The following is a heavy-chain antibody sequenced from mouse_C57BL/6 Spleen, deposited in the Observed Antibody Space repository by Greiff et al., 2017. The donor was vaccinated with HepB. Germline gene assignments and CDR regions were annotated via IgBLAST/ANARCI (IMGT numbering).Heavy chain of an antibody. CDR1: GYTFTDYN. J-gene: IGHJ1*03. CDR2: INPNNGGT. V-gene: IGHV1-18*01. Sequence: EVQLQQSGPELVKPGASVKIPCKASGYTFTDYNMNWVKQSHGKSLEWIGDINPNNGGTIYNQKFKGKATLTVDKSSSTAYMELRSLTSEDTAVYYCARYGSPYWYFDVWGTGTTVTVSS. D-gene: IGHD1-1*01. CDR3: ARYGSPYWYFDV.